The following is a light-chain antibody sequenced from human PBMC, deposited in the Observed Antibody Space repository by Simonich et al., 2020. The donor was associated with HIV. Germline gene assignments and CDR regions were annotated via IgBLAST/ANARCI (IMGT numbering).Light chain of an antibody. CDR3: TSYTSSSTWV. J-gene: IGLJ3*02. CDR2: AVS. V-gene: IGLV2-14*01. Sequence: QSALTQPASVSGSPVQSVTISCTGTSSDGGGYNYVSWYQQHPGKAPKLMIYAVSNRPSGVSNRFSGSKSGNTASLTISGLQAEDEADYYCTSYTSSSTWVFGGGTKLTVL. CDR1: SSDGGGYNY.